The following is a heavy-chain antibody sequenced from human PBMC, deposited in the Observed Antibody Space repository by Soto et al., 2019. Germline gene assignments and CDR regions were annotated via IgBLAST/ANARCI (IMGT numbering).Heavy chain of an antibody. CDR2: INHSGST. J-gene: IGHJ4*02. D-gene: IGHD2-15*01. CDR1: GGSFRGYY. V-gene: IGHV4-34*01. Sequence: QVQLQQWGAGLLKPSETLSLTCAVYGGSFRGYYWSWIRKPPGKGMEWIGEINHSGSTNYNPSLKSRVTISVDTSKNQFSLQLSSVTAADTAVYYCARGQVVAATRAYYFDYWGQGTLVTVSS. CDR3: ARGQVVAATRAYYFDY.